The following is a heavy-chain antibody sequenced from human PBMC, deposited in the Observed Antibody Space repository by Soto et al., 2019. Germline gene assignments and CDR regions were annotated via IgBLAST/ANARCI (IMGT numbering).Heavy chain of an antibody. CDR2: ISSDGDLR. V-gene: IGHV3-23*01. Sequence: EVHLLGSGGDLVKPGGSLRLSCEVSGFTFNNFAMSWVRQSPGKGLEWVSTISSDGDLRHYAESVKGRFTISRDNSKSSLFLQMNILRAVDTALYFCAKVRQRFLDILTGATDFDSGGKGTLVTVSS. J-gene: IGHJ4*02. CDR3: AKVRQRFLDILTGATDFDS. D-gene: IGHD3-9*01. CDR1: GFTFNNFA.